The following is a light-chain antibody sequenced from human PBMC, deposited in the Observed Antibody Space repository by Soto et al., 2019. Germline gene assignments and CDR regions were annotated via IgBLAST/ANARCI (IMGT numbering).Light chain of an antibody. V-gene: IGKV3-11*01. J-gene: IGKJ5*01. CDR1: QRVASY. Sequence: EIVLTQSPATLSLSPGERATLSCRASQRVASYLAWYQQKPGQAPSLLIYGASNRATGIPSRFSGSGSGTEFTLTISSLKPEDFAIYYCQQRSDCPITFGQGTRMEIK. CDR3: QQRSDCPIT. CDR2: GAS.